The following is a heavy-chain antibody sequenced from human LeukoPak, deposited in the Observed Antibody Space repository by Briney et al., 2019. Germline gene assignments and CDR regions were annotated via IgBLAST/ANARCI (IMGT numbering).Heavy chain of an antibody. CDR1: GFTLSSYA. D-gene: IGHD6-13*01. CDR3: AKERDSSWHW. Sequence: GGSLRLSCAASGFTLSSYAMHWVRQAPGKGLEWVSAISGSGGSKYYADSVKSRFTISRDNPKNTLYLQMNSLRAEDTAVYYCAKERDSSWHWWGQGTLVTVS. V-gene: IGHV3-23*01. J-gene: IGHJ4*02. CDR2: ISGSGGSK.